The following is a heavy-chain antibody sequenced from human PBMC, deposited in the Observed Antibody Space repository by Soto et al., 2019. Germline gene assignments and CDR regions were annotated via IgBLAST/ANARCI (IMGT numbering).Heavy chain of an antibody. V-gene: IGHV1-69*08. J-gene: IGHJ6*02. Sequence: QVQLVQSGAEVKKPGSSVRVSCKASGTIFSSYTISWVRQAPGKGLEWMGRIIPILGETNSAQKLQDRVTLTADKYTTTAYMELNSLRVEDTAVYYCARGLGVRMDDWGHGTSVTVS. CDR3: ARGLGVRMDD. CDR2: IIPILGET. CDR1: GTIFSSYT.